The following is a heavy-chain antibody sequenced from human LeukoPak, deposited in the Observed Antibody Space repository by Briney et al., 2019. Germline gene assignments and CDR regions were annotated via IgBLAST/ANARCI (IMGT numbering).Heavy chain of an antibody. J-gene: IGHJ4*02. CDR2: IYYSGST. V-gene: IGHV4-59*01. CDR1: GGSISSYY. D-gene: IGHD3-16*02. CDR3: ARGKSYYDYVWGSYRYTVGFDY. Sequence: SETLSLTCTVSGGSISSYYWSWIRQPPGKGLEWIGNIYYSGSTNYNPSLKSRVTISVDTSKNQFSLKLSSVTAADTAVYYCARGKSYYDYVWGSYRYTVGFDYWGQGTLVTVSS.